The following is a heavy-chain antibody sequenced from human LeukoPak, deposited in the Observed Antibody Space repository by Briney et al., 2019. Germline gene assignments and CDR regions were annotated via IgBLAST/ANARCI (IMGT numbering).Heavy chain of an antibody. V-gene: IGHV3-30*03. J-gene: IGHJ4*02. D-gene: IGHD6-19*01. CDR1: GFTFSSYG. CDR2: ISYDGSNK. Sequence: PGRSLRLSCAASGFTFSSYGMHWVRQAPGKGLEWVAVISYDGSNKYYADSVKGRFTISRDNSKNTLYLQMNSLRAEDTAVYYCASSSGSDYWGQRTLVTVSS. CDR3: ASSSGSDY.